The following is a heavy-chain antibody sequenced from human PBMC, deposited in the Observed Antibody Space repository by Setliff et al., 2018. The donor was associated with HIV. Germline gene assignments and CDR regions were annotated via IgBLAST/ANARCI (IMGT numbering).Heavy chain of an antibody. Sequence: GSLRLSCAASRFDFNNYWMCWVRQAPGKGLEWVANIGQDGSEKNYVDSVKGRFTISRDNAKNSMDLQMNSLRAEDTATYYCAKGGYGGAYYVAGYWGQGTLVTVSS. D-gene: IGHD5-18*01. V-gene: IGHV3-7*01. J-gene: IGHJ4*02. CDR2: IGQDGSEK. CDR1: RFDFNNYW. CDR3: AKGGYGGAYYVAGY.